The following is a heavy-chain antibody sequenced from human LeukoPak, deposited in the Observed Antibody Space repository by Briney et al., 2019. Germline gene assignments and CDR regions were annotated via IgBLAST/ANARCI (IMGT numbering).Heavy chain of an antibody. CDR2: IDPSDSYT. V-gene: IGHV5-10-1*01. D-gene: IGHD3-10*01. CDR3: ARQAFRPITMVRGFITHHFDP. J-gene: IGHJ5*02. CDR1: GYSFTSNW. Sequence: GESLKISCQGSGYSFTSNWITWVRQMPGKGLEWMGKIDPSDSYTNYSPSFQGHITISADKSITTAYLQWSSLTASDTATYYCARQAFRPITMVRGFITHHFDPWGQGPLVTVS.